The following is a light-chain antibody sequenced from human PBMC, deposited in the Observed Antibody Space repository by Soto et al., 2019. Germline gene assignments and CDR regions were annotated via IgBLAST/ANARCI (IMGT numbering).Light chain of an antibody. CDR1: QSVSRNF. Sequence: EMVLTQSPDTLSLSPGERATLSCRASQSVSRNFLAWYQQKPGQAPRLLMYDTSSRASGIPDRFSGSRSGTDFTLTISRLEPEDFAVYYCQQYKSWPYTFGQGTKVDIK. V-gene: IGKV3D-20*02. CDR2: DTS. J-gene: IGKJ2*01. CDR3: QQYKSWPYT.